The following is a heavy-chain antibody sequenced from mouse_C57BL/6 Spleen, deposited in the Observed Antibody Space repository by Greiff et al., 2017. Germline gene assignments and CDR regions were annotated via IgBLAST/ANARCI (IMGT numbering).Heavy chain of an antibody. CDR1: GFSLSTSGMG. CDR3: ARSGGFQYYFDD. V-gene: IGHV8-12*01. CDR2: IYWDDDK. Sequence: QVTLKESGPGILQSSQTLSLTCSFSGFSLSTSGMGVSWIRQPSGKGLEWLAHIYWDDDKRYNPSLKSRLTISKDTSRNQVVLKITSGDTADTATYYCARSGGFQYYFDDWGQGTTLTVSS. J-gene: IGHJ2*01.